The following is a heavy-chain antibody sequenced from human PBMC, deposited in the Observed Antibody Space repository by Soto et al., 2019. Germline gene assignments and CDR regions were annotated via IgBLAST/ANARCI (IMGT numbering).Heavy chain of an antibody. D-gene: IGHD3-10*01. Sequence: FLRRYCAPAVFAFGSSGMHWVPKAPGKGLEWVAVIWYDGSNKYYADSVKGRFTISRDNSKNTLYLKMNSLRAEDTAVYYCARDRSRGWGYYSSGVDGWGQGTTVTASS. J-gene: IGHJ6*02. CDR1: VFAFGSSG. V-gene: IGHV3-33*01. CDR3: ARDRSRGWGYYSSGVDG. CDR2: IWYDGSNK.